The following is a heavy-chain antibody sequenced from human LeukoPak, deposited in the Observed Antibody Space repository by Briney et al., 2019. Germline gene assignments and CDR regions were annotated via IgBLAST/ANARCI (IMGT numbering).Heavy chain of an antibody. J-gene: IGHJ4*02. CDR3: ARRGTAGLDY. CDR1: GGSITGYY. Sequence: PSETLSLICTVSGGSITGYYWNWIRQPPGKGLEWIGYVYYSGSTNYNPSLKSRVTISVDTSKNQFSLKLNSVTAADTAVYYCARRGTAGLDYWGQGTLVTVSS. CDR2: VYYSGST. V-gene: IGHV4-59*12.